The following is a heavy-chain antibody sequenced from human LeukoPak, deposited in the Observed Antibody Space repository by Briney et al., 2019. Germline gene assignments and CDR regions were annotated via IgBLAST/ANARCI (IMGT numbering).Heavy chain of an antibody. CDR2: IYPGDSDT. Sequence: GESLKISCKGSGYSFTSYWIGWVRQMPGKGLEWMGIIYPGDSDTRYSPSFQGQVTISADKSISTAYLQWSSLKASDTAMYYCARGYYYVSSGYYNWFDPWGQGTLVTVSS. CDR3: ARGYYYVSSGYYNWFDP. V-gene: IGHV5-51*01. J-gene: IGHJ5*02. D-gene: IGHD3-22*01. CDR1: GYSFTSYW.